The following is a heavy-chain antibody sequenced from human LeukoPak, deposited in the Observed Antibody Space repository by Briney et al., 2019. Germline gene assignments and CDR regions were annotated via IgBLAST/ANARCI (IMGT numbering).Heavy chain of an antibody. CDR2: ISTSGST. J-gene: IGHJ6*03. D-gene: IGHD4-17*01. CDR3: ARGLPSYGDYVDYYFYMDV. CDR1: GDSISGFY. Sequence: PSETLSLTCTVSGDSISGFYWSWIRQPAGKGLQWIGRISTSGSTNYNPSLKGRVTMSVDRSTNEFSLTVRSVTAADTALYYCARGLPSYGDYVDYYFYMDVWGKGTTVTVSS. V-gene: IGHV4-4*07.